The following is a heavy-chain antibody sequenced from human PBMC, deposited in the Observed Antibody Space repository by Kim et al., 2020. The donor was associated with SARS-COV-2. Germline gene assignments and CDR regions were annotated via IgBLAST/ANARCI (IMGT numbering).Heavy chain of an antibody. CDR2: IIAYNGNT. CDR3: ASTRITIFGVVIALDF. V-gene: IGHV1-18*01. D-gene: IGHD3-3*01. Sequence: ASVKVSCKASGYTFTSYGISWVRQAPGQGLEWMGWIIAYNGNTNYAQKLQGRVTMTTDTSTSTAYMELRSLRSDDTAVYYCASTRITIFGVVIALDFWGQGPLVTVSS. CDR1: GYTFTSYG. J-gene: IGHJ4*02.